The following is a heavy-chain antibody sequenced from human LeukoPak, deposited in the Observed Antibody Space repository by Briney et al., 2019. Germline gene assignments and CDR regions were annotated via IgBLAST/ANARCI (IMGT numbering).Heavy chain of an antibody. CDR1: GASISSYY. V-gene: IGHV4-59*01. CDR2: IYYSGST. J-gene: IGHJ3*01. D-gene: IGHD1-7*01. CDR3: ARVPGGGTAAT. Sequence: SETLSLTCTVSGASISSYYWSWIRQPPGKGLEWIGYIYYSGSTNYNPSLKSRVTLSVDTSRNQFSLRLSSLTAADTAVYYCARVPGGGTAATWGQGTMVTISS.